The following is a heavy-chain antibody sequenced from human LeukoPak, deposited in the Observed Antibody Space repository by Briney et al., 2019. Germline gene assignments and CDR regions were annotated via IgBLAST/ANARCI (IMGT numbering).Heavy chain of an antibody. CDR1: GFTFTNAW. Sequence: GGSLRLSCAASGFTFTNAWMTWVRQAPGKGLEWVGRIKSKGDGETTDYAAPVKGRFSMSRGDSKATMYLQMYSLEAEDTAVYYCTTDLGLTMIRGVIVYWGQGALVTVSS. CDR3: TTDLGLTMIRGVIVY. CDR2: IKSKGDGETT. V-gene: IGHV3-15*01. D-gene: IGHD3-10*01. J-gene: IGHJ4*02.